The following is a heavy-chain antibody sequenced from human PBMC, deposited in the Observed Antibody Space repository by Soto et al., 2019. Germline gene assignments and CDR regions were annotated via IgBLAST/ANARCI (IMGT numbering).Heavy chain of an antibody. CDR2: INHSGST. CDR3: ARGGRITIFGVVTRGWFDP. J-gene: IGHJ5*02. Sequence: KPSETLSLTCAVYGGSFSGYYWSWIRQPPGKGLEWIGEINHSGSTNYNPSLKSRVTISVDTSKNQFSLKLSSVTAADTAVYYCARGGRITIFGVVTRGWFDPWGQGTLVTVSS. D-gene: IGHD3-3*01. V-gene: IGHV4-34*01. CDR1: GGSFSGYY.